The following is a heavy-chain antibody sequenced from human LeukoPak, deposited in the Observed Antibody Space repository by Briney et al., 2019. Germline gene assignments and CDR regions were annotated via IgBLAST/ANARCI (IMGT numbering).Heavy chain of an antibody. CDR3: ARDPRDSGLLD. D-gene: IGHD1-14*01. V-gene: IGHV4-4*07. Sequence: SETLSLTCTVSGGSISSYYWSWIRQPAGKGLEWIGRIYSSRNTNYNSSLQSRVNMSVDTSKNQFSLKLTSVTAADTAVYYCARDPRDSGLLDWGQGTLVTVSS. CDR1: GGSISSYY. J-gene: IGHJ4*02. CDR2: IYSSRNT.